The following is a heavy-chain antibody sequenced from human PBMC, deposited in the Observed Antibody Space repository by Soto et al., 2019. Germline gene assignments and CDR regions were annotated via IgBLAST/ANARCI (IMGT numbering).Heavy chain of an antibody. CDR2: IIPISDTA. Sequence: QVQLAQSGAEVKKPGSSVKVSCKASGGSFSSHAITWVRQAPGQGLEWMGGIIPISDTAHYAQNFQGRVTMTADKSTSTAYMELSSLRSEDTALYYCATILAGGLEYWGQGTQVTVSS. V-gene: IGHV1-69*06. J-gene: IGHJ4*02. D-gene: IGHD3-9*01. CDR1: GGSFSSHA. CDR3: ATILAGGLEY.